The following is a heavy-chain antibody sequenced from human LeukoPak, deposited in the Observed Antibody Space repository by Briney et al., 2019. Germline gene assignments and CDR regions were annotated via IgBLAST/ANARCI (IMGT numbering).Heavy chain of an antibody. D-gene: IGHD6-6*01. CDR1: GYSISSGYY. J-gene: IGHJ4*02. CDR2: IYHSGST. Sequence: PSETLSLTCAVSGYSISSGYYWGWIRQPSGKGLEWIGSIYHSGSTYYNPSLKSRVTISVDTSKNQFSLKLSSVTAADTAVYYCARHFSFYSSSSGHFDYWGQGTLVTVSS. CDR3: ARHFSFYSSSSGHFDY. V-gene: IGHV4-38-2*01.